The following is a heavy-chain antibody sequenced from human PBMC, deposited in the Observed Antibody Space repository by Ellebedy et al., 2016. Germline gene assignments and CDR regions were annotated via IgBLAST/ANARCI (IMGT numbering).Heavy chain of an antibody. V-gene: IGHV3-30-3*01. J-gene: IGHJ4*02. CDR1: GFTFSSYA. CDR2: ISYDGSNK. Sequence: GGSLRLSCAASGFTFSSYAMHWVRQAPGKGLEWVAVISYDGSNKYYADSVKGRFTISRDNSKNTLYLQMNSLRAEDTAVYYCARVRSRGDGYNSREEFDYWGQGTLVTVSS. CDR3: ARVRSRGDGYNSREEFDY. D-gene: IGHD5-24*01.